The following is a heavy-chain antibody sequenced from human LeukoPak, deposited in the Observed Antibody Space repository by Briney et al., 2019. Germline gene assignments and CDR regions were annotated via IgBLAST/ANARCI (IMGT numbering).Heavy chain of an antibody. CDR3: ARGGYCSGGSCYGSDY. CDR1: GFTFSSYG. CDR2: ICYDGSIQ. D-gene: IGHD2-15*01. J-gene: IGHJ4*02. V-gene: IGHV3-33*01. Sequence: GGSLRLFCAASGFTFSSYGMHWVRQAPGKGLECVAAICYDGSIQYYADSVKGRFTISRDNSKNTLYLQMDSLRAEDTAVYYCARGGYCSGGSCYGSDYWGQGTLVSVSS.